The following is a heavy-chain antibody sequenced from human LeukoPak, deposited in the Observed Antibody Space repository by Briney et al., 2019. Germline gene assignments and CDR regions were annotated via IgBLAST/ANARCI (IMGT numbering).Heavy chain of an antibody. J-gene: IGHJ4*02. CDR3: TRERYFDY. CDR2: ISGGGRST. CDR1: GFTFSTCA. V-gene: IGHV3-23*01. Sequence: GGSLRLSCAASGFTFSTCAMSWVRQAPGKGLEWVSTISGGGRSTDYADSVKGQFTISRDNSKNTLYLQMNSLRAEDTAVYYCTRERYFDYWGQGTLVTVSS.